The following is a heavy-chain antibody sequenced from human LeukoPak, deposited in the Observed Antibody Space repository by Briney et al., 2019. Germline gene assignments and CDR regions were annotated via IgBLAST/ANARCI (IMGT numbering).Heavy chain of an antibody. CDR2: ISGSGGST. CDR1: GFTFSSYA. Sequence: GGSLRLSCAASGFTFSSYAMSWVRQAPGKGLEWVSAISGSGGSTYYADSVKGRFTISRDNSKNSLYLQMNSLRAEDTAVYYCAADYGASKVFDYWGQGTLVTVSS. D-gene: IGHD4-17*01. V-gene: IGHV3-23*01. CDR3: AADYGASKVFDY. J-gene: IGHJ4*02.